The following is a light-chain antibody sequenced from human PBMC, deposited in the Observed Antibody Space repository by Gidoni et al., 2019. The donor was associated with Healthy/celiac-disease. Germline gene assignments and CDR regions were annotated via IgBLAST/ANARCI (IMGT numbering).Light chain of an antibody. Sequence: EIVLTQSPATLSLYQGERATHPCRASQSVSSYLAWYQQKPGQAPRLLIYDASNRATGIPARFSGSGSGTDFTLTISSLEPEDFAVYYCQQRSNWPPVTFGQGTRLEIK. CDR2: DAS. J-gene: IGKJ5*01. CDR1: QSVSSY. CDR3: QQRSNWPPVT. V-gene: IGKV3-11*01.